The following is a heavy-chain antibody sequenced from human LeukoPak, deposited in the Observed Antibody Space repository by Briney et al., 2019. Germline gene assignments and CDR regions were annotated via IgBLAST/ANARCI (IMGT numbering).Heavy chain of an antibody. J-gene: IGHJ3*02. V-gene: IGHV1-2*02. CDR3: ASTTGTTQSDAFDI. Sequence: ASVKVSCKASGYTFTGYYMHWVRQAPGQGLEWTGWINPNSGGTNYAQKFQGRVTMTRDTSISTAYMELSRLRSDDTAVYYRASTTGTTQSDAFDIWGQGTMVTVSS. D-gene: IGHD1-1*01. CDR2: INPNSGGT. CDR1: GYTFTGYY.